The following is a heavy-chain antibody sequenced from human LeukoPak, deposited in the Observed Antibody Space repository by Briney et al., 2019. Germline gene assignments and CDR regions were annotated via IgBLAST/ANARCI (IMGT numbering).Heavy chain of an antibody. V-gene: IGHV3-21*01. CDR1: GFTFSTYI. CDR2: IGTSTSYI. CDR3: AKDQRSIAVAGYFDY. D-gene: IGHD6-19*01. J-gene: IGHJ4*02. Sequence: GGSLRLSCAASGFTFSTYIMNWVRQTPGKGLEWVSSIGTSTSYIYYADSVKGRFTISRDNAKNSLYLEMNSLRAEDTAVYYCAKDQRSIAVAGYFDYWGQGTLVTVSS.